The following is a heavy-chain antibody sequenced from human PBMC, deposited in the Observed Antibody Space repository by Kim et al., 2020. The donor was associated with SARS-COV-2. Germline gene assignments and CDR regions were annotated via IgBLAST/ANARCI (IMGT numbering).Heavy chain of an antibody. CDR1: GGSISSYY. CDR3: ARAYSSSWYSLYYYYGMDV. V-gene: IGHV4-59*01. Sequence: SETLSLTCTVSGGSISSYYWSWIRQPPGKGLEWIGYIYYSGSTNYNPSLKSRVTISVDTSKNQFSLKLSSVTAADTAVYYCARAYSSSWYSLYYYYGMDVWGQGTTVTVSS. D-gene: IGHD6-13*01. CDR2: IYYSGST. J-gene: IGHJ6*02.